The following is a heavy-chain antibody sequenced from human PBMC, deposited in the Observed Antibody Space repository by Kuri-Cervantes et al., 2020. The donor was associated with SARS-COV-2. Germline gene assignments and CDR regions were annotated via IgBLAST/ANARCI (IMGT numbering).Heavy chain of an antibody. D-gene: IGHD2-15*01. CDR3: AKDRIDIRYYYYYYGMDV. Sequence: GESLKISCAASGFTFSSYAMSWVRQAPGKGLEWVSAISGSGGSTYYADSVKGRFTISRDNSKNTLYLQMNSLRAEDTAVYYCAKDRIDIRYYYYYYGMDVWGQGTTVTVSS. CDR1: GFTFSSYA. V-gene: IGHV3-23*01. CDR2: ISGSGGST. J-gene: IGHJ6*02.